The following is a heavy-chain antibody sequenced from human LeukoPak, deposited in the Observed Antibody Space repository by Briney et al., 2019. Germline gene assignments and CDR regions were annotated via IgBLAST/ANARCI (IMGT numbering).Heavy chain of an antibody. CDR2: IYYSGST. J-gene: IGHJ3*02. CDR1: GGSISSSSYS. D-gene: IGHD1-26*01. CDR3: ARPVGQVGATDAFDI. V-gene: IGHV4-39*01. Sequence: PSETLSLTCAVSGGSISSSSYSWGWIRQPPGKGLEWIGSIYYSGSTYYNPSLKSRVTISVDTSKNQFSLKLSSVTAADTAVYYCARPVGQVGATDAFDIWGQGTMVTVSS.